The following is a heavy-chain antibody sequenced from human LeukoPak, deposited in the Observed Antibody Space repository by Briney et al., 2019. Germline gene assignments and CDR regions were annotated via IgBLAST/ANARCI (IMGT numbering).Heavy chain of an antibody. J-gene: IGHJ2*01. CDR3: ARAPRWLVGYCTNGVCSDDWYFDL. Sequence: SETLSLTCSVSGGSIISYYWSWIRQPAGKGLEWIGRIYTSGSTNYDPSLKSRVTMSVDTSKNQFSLKLSSVTAADTAVYYCARAPRWLVGYCTNGVCSDDWYFDLWGRGTLVTVSS. D-gene: IGHD2-8*01. V-gene: IGHV4-4*07. CDR1: GGSIISYY. CDR2: IYTSGST.